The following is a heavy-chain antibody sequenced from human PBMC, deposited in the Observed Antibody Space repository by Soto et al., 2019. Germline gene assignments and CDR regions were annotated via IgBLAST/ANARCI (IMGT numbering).Heavy chain of an antibody. J-gene: IGHJ6*02. CDR2: ISGGSKSI. V-gene: IGHV3-48*02. CDR3: VRDSRRGYGMDV. CDR1: GFTFSSHS. Sequence: EVQLVESGEGLVQPGGSLRLSCVASGFTFSSHSMNWVRQAPGQGLEWVSYISGGSKSIYYAASVKGRFTISRDKAKNSLYLEMNSRRDEDTAVDSCVRDSRRGYGMDVWGPGTTVTVSS. D-gene: IGHD3-10*01.